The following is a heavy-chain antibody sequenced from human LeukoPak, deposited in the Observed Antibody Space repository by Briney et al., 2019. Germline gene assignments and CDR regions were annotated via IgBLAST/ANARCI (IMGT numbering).Heavy chain of an antibody. CDR3: ARKMKTGDRVGTFDI. V-gene: IGHV3-21*01. CDR1: GFTFSSHN. Sequence: GGSLRLSCAASGFTFSSHNMHWVRQAPMKGLEWVSSIGSECDCIFHADSVQGRSTISRDNSNNSLYLQMNSLTAEDTAVYYCARKMKTGDRVGTFDIWGQGTMVTVSS. CDR2: IGSECDCI. D-gene: IGHD1-1*01. J-gene: IGHJ3*02.